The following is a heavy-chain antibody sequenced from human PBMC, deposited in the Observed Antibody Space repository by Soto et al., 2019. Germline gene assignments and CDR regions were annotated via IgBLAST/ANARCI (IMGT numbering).Heavy chain of an antibody. CDR2: ISAYNGNT. V-gene: IGHV1-18*01. J-gene: IGHJ6*02. D-gene: IGHD3-3*01. CDR3: ARDCPIFGVVIISYYYGMDV. Sequence: ASVKVSCKASGYNFTSYGISWVRQAPGQGLEWMGWISAYNGNTNYAQKLQGRVTMTTDTSTSTAYMELRSLRSDDTAVYYCARDCPIFGVVIISYYYGMDVWGQGTTVTVSS. CDR1: GYNFTSYG.